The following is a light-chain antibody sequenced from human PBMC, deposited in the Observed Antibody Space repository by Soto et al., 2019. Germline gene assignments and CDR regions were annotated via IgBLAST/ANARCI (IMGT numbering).Light chain of an antibody. CDR3: SSYTDSSTVV. V-gene: IGLV2-14*01. Sequence: QSVLTQPPSVSGSPGQSITISCTGTSSDVGGYNYVSWYQQHSGKAPKLMIYEVSNRPSGVSNRFSGSKSGNTASLTISGLQAEDEADYYCSSYTDSSTVVFGGGTKVTVL. CDR2: EVS. J-gene: IGLJ2*01. CDR1: SSDVGGYNY.